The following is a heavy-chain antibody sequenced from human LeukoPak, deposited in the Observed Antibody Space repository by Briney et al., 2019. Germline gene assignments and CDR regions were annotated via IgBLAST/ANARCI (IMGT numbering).Heavy chain of an antibody. CDR2: IYYRADTGDT. CDR3: ARVGTGTTNYYYYGMDI. CDR1: GDSMDSYY. D-gene: IGHD1-1*01. J-gene: IGHJ6*04. V-gene: IGHV4-59*01. Sequence: SETLSLTCTVSGDSMDSYYWTWIRQPPGKGLEWVGQIYYRADTGDTHYNSSLKSRVNVSIDRSRKRFSLRLSSVTAADTAVYYCARVGTGTTNYYYYGMDIWLKGTMAIDSS.